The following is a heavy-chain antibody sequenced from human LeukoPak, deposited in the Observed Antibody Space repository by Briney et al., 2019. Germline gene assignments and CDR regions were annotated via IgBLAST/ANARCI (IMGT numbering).Heavy chain of an antibody. D-gene: IGHD5-18*01. CDR2: ISYDGSNK. V-gene: IGHV3-30*03. CDR1: GFTFGSYG. J-gene: IGHJ4*02. Sequence: PGRSLRLSCAASGFTFGSYGMHWVRQAPGKGLEWVAVISYDGSNKYYADSVKGRFTISRDNAKNSLYLQMDSLRVEDTAVYYCSRLRGYSYGFDYWGQGTLVTVSS. CDR3: SRLRGYSYGFDY.